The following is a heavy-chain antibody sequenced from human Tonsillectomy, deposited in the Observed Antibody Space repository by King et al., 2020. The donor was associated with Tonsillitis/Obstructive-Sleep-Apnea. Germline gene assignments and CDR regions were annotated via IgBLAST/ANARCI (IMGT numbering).Heavy chain of an antibody. CDR2: ISGYNGNT. J-gene: IGHJ4*02. Sequence: QLVQSGAEVNKPGASVKVSCKASGYSFTNYYINWVRQAPGQGPEWMGWISGYNGNTKYSQKFQGRVTMTTDTSTSTAYMELRSLTSDDTAVYYCARGAPGYFDYWAQGPLVTVPS. D-gene: IGHD3-10*01. CDR1: GYSFTNYY. V-gene: IGHV1-18*04. CDR3: ARGAPGYFDY.